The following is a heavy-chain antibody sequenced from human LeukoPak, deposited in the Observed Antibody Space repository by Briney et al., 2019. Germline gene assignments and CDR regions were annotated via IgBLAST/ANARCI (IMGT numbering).Heavy chain of an antibody. CDR3: AKVPPGDSGITKYYFDY. CDR1: GFAFNTHA. Sequence: GGSLRLSCAASGFAFNTHAMTWVRQAPGKGLEWVSVISGSGRSTYYADSVKGRFTISRDNSKNTLYLQMNSLRAEDTAVYYCAKVPPGDSGITKYYFDYWGQGTLVTVSS. D-gene: IGHD3-10*01. J-gene: IGHJ4*02. CDR2: ISGSGRST. V-gene: IGHV3-23*01.